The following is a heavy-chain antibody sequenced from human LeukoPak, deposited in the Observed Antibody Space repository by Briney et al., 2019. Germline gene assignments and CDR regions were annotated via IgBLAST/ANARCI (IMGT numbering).Heavy chain of an antibody. D-gene: IGHD3-10*01. CDR3: ARDRVYYYGSGSYSRYYYGMDV. Sequence: PGGSLRLSCAASGFTFSSYAMSWVRQAPGKGLEWVSAISGSGGSTYYADSVKGRFTVSRDNSKNTLYLQMNSLRAEDTAVYYCARDRVYYYGSGSYSRYYYGMDVWGQGTTVTVSS. CDR2: ISGSGGST. J-gene: IGHJ6*02. V-gene: IGHV3-23*01. CDR1: GFTFSSYA.